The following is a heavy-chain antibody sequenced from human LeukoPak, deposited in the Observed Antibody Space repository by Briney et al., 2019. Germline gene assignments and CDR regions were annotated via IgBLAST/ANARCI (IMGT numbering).Heavy chain of an antibody. CDR2: ISSSRSYI. CDR1: GFTFSSYS. CDR3: ARGVVVVTASWYFDL. D-gene: IGHD2-21*02. Sequence: PGGALRLSCAASGFTFSSYSMKWVRQAPGEGGEGGSSISSSRSYIYYADSVKGRFTISRDNAKNSLYLQMNSLRADDTAVYYCARGVVVVTASWYFDLWGRGTLVTVSS. J-gene: IGHJ2*01. V-gene: IGHV3-21*01.